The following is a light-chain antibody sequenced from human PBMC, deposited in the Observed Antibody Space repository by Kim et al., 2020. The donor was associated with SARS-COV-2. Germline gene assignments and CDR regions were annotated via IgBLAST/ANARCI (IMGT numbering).Light chain of an antibody. Sequence: DIQMTQSPSTLSASVGDRVTITCRASQSLTSWLAWYQQKPGKAPKLLIYKESSLESGVPSRFSGSGSGTEFTLTISSLQPDDFATYYCQQYNKYSWTFGQGTKVEIK. CDR3: QQYNKYSWT. J-gene: IGKJ1*01. CDR2: KES. CDR1: QSLTSW. V-gene: IGKV1-5*03.